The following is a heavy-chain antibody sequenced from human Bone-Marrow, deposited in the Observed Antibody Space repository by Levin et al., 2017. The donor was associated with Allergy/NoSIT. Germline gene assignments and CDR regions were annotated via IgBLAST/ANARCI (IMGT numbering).Heavy chain of an antibody. Sequence: GESLKISCKVSGYTLSELSIFWVRQAPGKGLEWMGTFEPEDDETFYAQRFQGRVTMTGDTSTDIAYMELSSLRFEDTAIYYCATSRDLPSGTDVWGQGTTVTVSS. J-gene: IGHJ6*02. V-gene: IGHV1-24*01. CDR3: ATSRDLPSGTDV. CDR2: FEPEDDET. CDR1: GYTLSELS.